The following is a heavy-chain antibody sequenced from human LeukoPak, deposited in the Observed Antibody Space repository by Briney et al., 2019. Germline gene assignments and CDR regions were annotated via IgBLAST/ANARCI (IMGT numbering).Heavy chain of an antibody. D-gene: IGHD3-10*01. V-gene: IGHV1-8*01. J-gene: IGHJ4*02. Sequence: VASVKVSCKASGYTFTTYDINWVRQATGQGLEWMGWVNPNSGNTGFAQKFQGRVTMTRNTSISTAYMEISSLRSEDTAVYYCARRPSSGGSGSYWAFWGQGTLVTVSS. CDR3: ARRPSSGGSGSYWAF. CDR1: GYTFTTYD. CDR2: VNPNSGNT.